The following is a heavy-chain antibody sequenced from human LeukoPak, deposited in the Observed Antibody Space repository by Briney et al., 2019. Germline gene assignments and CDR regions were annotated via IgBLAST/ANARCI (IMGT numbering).Heavy chain of an antibody. J-gene: IGHJ4*02. CDR1: GFTFSSYA. D-gene: IGHD2-21*02. CDR2: ISYDGSNK. CDR3: ARDPYCGGDCYHFDY. Sequence: SLXLSCAASGFTFSSYAMHWVRQAPGKGLEGVAVISYDGSNKYYADSVKGRFTISRDNSKNTLYLQMNSLRAEDTAVYYCARDPYCGGDCYHFDYWGQGTLVTVSS. V-gene: IGHV3-30-3*01.